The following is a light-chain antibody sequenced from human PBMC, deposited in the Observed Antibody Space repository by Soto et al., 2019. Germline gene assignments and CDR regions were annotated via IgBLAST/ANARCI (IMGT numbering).Light chain of an antibody. V-gene: IGKV3D-20*02. CDR3: QQTSSTPWT. J-gene: IGKJ1*01. Sequence: EIVLTQSPGTLSLSPGERATLSCRASQSVSSTYLAWYQQKPGQAPRLLIYDAYNRATGIPPSFSGSGSGTHFTLTISSLHPEDFATYYCQQTSSTPWTFGQGTKVELK. CDR1: QSVSSTY. CDR2: DAY.